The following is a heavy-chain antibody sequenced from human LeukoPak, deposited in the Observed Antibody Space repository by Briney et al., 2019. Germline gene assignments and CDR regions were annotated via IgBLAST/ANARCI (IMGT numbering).Heavy chain of an antibody. CDR1: GGSISSSSYY. J-gene: IGHJ6*02. V-gene: IGHV4-61*01. CDR2: IYYSGST. CDR3: ARDSGPSKVNYYYYYGMDV. D-gene: IGHD1-1*01. Sequence: ASETLSLTCTVSGGSISSSSYYWSWIRQPPGKGLEWIGYIYYSGSTNYNPSLKSRVTISVDTSKNQFSLKLSSVTAADTAVYYCARDSGPSKVNYYYYYGMDVWGQGTTVTVSS.